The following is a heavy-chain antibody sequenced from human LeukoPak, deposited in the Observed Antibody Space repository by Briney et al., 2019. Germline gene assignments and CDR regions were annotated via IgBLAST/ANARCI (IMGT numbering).Heavy chain of an antibody. CDR2: IYSGGST. J-gene: IGHJ6*02. V-gene: IGHV3-53*01. Sequence: GGSLRLSCAASGFTVSSNYMSWVRQAPGKGLEWVSVIYSGGSTYYADSVKGRSTISRDNSKNTLYLQMNSLRAEDTAVYYCARAPFLAARPPYYGMDVWGQGTTVTVSS. CDR1: GFTVSSNY. D-gene: IGHD6-6*01. CDR3: ARAPFLAARPPYYGMDV.